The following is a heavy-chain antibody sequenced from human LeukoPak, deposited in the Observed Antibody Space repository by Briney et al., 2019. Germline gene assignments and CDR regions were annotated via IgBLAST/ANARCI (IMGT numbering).Heavy chain of an antibody. V-gene: IGHV3-7*01. D-gene: IGHD6-19*01. CDR1: GFTFSSYW. J-gene: IGHJ4*02. CDR2: IKQDGSEK. Sequence: GGSLRLSCAASGFTFSSYWMSWVRQAPGKGLEWVANIKQDGSEKYYVDSVKGRFTISRDNAKNSLYLQMNSLGAEDTAVYYCARDTQYSSGWIEGYFDYWGQGTLVTVSS. CDR3: ARDTQYSSGWIEGYFDY.